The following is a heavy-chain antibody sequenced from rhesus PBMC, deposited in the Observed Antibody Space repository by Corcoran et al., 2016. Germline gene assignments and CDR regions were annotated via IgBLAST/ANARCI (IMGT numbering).Heavy chain of an antibody. CDR2: ISYSGST. V-gene: IGHV4-122*02. CDR3: ARRGGGIGAAHVLDY. Sequence: QLQLQESGPGLVKPSETLSLTCAVSGYSISSGYGWSWIRQPPGKGLECIGYISYSGSTSYNPSLKSRVTMSRDTSKNQFSLRLSSVTAADTAVYYCARRGGGIGAAHVLDYWGQGVLVTVSS. J-gene: IGHJ4*01. D-gene: IGHD6-31*01. CDR1: GYSISSGYG.